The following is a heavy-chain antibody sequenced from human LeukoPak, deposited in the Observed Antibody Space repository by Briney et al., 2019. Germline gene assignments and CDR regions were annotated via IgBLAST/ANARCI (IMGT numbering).Heavy chain of an antibody. CDR3: ARSLVGATRLDY. D-gene: IGHD1-26*01. V-gene: IGHV1-2*02. CDR2: INPNNGGT. CDR1: GYTFTDYS. J-gene: IGHJ4*02. Sequence: ASVKVSCKASGYTFTDYSIHWVRQAPGQGLEWMGWINPNNGGTNYAQKFQGRVTMTGDTSISTAYMELSRLRCDDTAVYYCARSLVGATRLDYWGQGTLVTVSS.